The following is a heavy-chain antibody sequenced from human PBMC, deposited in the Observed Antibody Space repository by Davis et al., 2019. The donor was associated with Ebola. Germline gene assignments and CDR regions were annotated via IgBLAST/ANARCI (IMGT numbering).Heavy chain of an antibody. CDR2: IDPSDSYT. Sequence: GGSLRLSCKGSGYNFTSYWISWVRQMPGKGLEWMGRIDPSDSYTNYSPSFQGHVTISADKSISTAYLQWSSLKASDTAMYYCARHNSRRVVATGPWGQGTLVTVSS. V-gene: IGHV5-10-1*01. CDR1: GYNFTSYW. J-gene: IGHJ5*02. D-gene: IGHD5-12*01. CDR3: ARHNSRRVVATGP.